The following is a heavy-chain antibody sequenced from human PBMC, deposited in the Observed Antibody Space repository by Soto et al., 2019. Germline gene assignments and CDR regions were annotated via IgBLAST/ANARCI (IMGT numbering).Heavy chain of an antibody. CDR1: GYTFTSYD. CDR2: MNPNSGNT. J-gene: IGHJ6*02. V-gene: IGHV1-8*01. CDR3: ARGSSWSGYPSYGMDV. Sequence: QVQLVQSGAEVKKPGASVKVSCKASGYTFTSYDINWVRQATGQGLEWMGWMNPNSGNTGYAQKFQGRVTMTKNPSISTAYMELRSLRSEDTAVYDCARGSSWSGYPSYGMDVWGQGTTVTVSS. D-gene: IGHD3-3*01.